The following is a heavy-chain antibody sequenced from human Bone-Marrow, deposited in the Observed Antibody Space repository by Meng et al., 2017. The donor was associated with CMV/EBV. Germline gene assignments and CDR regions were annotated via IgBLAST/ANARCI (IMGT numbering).Heavy chain of an antibody. V-gene: IGHV1-69*10. Sequence: SVKVSCKASGGTFSSYAINWVRQAPGQGLEWMGALLPMLGIANYAQKLQGRVTMTTDTSTSTAYLELRSLRPDDTAVYYCARGLAPRITIFGVVPGSSFDYWAQGTLVTFSS. D-gene: IGHD3-3*01. CDR3: ARGLAPRITIFGVVPGSSFDY. CDR2: LLPMLGIA. J-gene: IGHJ4*02. CDR1: GGTFSSYA.